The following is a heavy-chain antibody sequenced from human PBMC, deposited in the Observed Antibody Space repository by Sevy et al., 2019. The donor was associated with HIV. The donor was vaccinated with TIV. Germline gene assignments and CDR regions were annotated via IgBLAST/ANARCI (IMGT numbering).Heavy chain of an antibody. CDR3: VRDGLASATDFDY. CDR2: IKEDGSDK. CDR1: GFTFSNYW. J-gene: IGHJ4*02. Sequence: GGSLRLSCEVSGFTFSNYWMTWVRQAPGKGLEWVANIKEDGSDKYYGDSVKGRFSLSRDNAKNSLYLQMDSLRAEDTAVYYCVRDGLASATDFDYWGQGPLATVSS. D-gene: IGHD2-15*01. V-gene: IGHV3-7*01.